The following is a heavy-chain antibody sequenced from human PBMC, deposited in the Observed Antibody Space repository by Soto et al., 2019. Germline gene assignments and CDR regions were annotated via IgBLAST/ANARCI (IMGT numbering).Heavy chain of an antibody. V-gene: IGHV1-58*02. CDR2: IVVGSGNT. Sequence: QMQLVQSGPEVKKPGTSVKVSCKASGFTFTSSAMQWVRQARGQRLEWIGWIVVGSGNTNYAQKFQERVTITRDMSNSTADMGLSSLRSEDPAVYYCAADFGGCSSTSCSSEGWGQGTLVTVS. CDR3: AADFGGCSSTSCSSEG. J-gene: IGHJ4*02. CDR1: GFTFTSSA. D-gene: IGHD2-2*01.